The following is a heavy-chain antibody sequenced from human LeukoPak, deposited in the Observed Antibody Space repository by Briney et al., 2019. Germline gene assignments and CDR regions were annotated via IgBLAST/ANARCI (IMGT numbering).Heavy chain of an antibody. CDR3: ARDASAYYSRWFDY. CDR1: GYTFTRHY. V-gene: IGHV1-2*02. J-gene: IGHJ4*02. D-gene: IGHD3-22*01. Sequence: ASVKVSCKASGYTFTRHYMHWVRQAPGQGLELMGWINPNSGNTNYAQKFQGRVTMTTDTSTSTAYMELRSLRSDDTAVYYCARDASAYYSRWFDYWGQGTLVTVSS. CDR2: INPNSGNT.